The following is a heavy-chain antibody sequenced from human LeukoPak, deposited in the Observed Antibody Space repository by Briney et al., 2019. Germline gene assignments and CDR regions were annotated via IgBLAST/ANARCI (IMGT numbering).Heavy chain of an antibody. D-gene: IGHD4-23*01. Sequence: PSETLSLTCTVSGGSISSYYWSWIRQPPGKGLEWIGYIYYSGSTNYNPSLKSRVTISVDTSKNQFSLKLSSVTAADTAVYYCASPDYGGNSGYAFDIWGQGTMVTVSS. J-gene: IGHJ3*02. CDR3: ASPDYGGNSGYAFDI. V-gene: IGHV4-59*08. CDR2: IYYSGST. CDR1: GGSISSYY.